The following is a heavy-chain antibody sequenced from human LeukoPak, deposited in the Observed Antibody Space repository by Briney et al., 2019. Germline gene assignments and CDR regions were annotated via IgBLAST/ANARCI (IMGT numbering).Heavy chain of an antibody. D-gene: IGHD4-17*01. J-gene: IGHJ4*02. Sequence: SETLSLTCTVSGGSISSYYWSWIRQPPGKGLEWIGYIYYSGSANYNPSLKSRVTISVDTSKNQFSLKLSSVTAADTAVYCCARWDDYGDFFDYWGQGTLVTVSS. CDR2: IYYSGSA. CDR3: ARWDDYGDFFDY. V-gene: IGHV4-59*01. CDR1: GGSISSYY.